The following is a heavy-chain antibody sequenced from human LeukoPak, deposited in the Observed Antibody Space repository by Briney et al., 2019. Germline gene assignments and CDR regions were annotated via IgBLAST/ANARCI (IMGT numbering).Heavy chain of an antibody. CDR2: IRYDGSNK. J-gene: IGHJ2*01. Sequence: QTGGSLRLSCAASGFTFSSYGMHWVRQAPGKGLEWVAFIRYDGSNKYYADSVKGRFTISRDNSKNTLYLQMNSLRAEDTAVYYCAKDMYSSSWAYWYFDLWGRGTLVTVSS. CDR1: GFTFSSYG. V-gene: IGHV3-30*02. D-gene: IGHD6-13*01. CDR3: AKDMYSSSWAYWYFDL.